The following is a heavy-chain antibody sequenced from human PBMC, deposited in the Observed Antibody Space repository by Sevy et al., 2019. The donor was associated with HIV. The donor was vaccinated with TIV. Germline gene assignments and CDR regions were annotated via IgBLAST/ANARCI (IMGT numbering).Heavy chain of an antibody. D-gene: IGHD3-22*01. Sequence: GGSLRLSCEASEFTFSDYNMNWVRQAPGKGLEWVSYISSAGLSIFYADSVKGRFTVSRDNARDSLFLQMDSLRAEDTAVYYCARDVEDYYDSSGHYYPTSSFDSWGRGTLVTVSS. CDR3: ARDVEDYYDSSGHYYPTSSFDS. V-gene: IGHV3-48*01. J-gene: IGHJ4*02. CDR2: ISSAGLSI. CDR1: EFTFSDYN.